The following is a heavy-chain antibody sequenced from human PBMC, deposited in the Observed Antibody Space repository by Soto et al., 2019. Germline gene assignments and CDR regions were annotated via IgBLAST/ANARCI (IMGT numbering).Heavy chain of an antibody. V-gene: IGHV3-23*01. CDR2: ISGSGGNT. CDR1: EFTFSSYA. D-gene: IGHD2-15*01. CDR3: ARTPGYCGGGTCYFYFDY. Sequence: GGSLRLSCAASEFTFSSYATSWVRQAPGKGLEWVSGISGSGGNTFYADSVKGRFAISRDNSKNTLYLQMSSLRPDDTAVYYCARTPGYCGGGTCYFYFDYWGQGALVTVSS. J-gene: IGHJ4*02.